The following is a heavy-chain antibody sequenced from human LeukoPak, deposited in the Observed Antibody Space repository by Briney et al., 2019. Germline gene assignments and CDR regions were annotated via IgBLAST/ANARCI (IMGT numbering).Heavy chain of an antibody. J-gene: IGHJ4*02. CDR1: GYTFTSYA. D-gene: IGHD3-22*01. Sequence: ASVKVSCEASGYTFTSYAMNWVRQAPGQGLEWMGWINTNTGNPTYAQGFTGRFVFSLDTSVSTAYLQISSVKAEDTAVYYCARVYYYDSSGYYVAAGGHVDYWGQGTLVTVSS. CDR3: ARVYYYDSSGYYVAAGGHVDY. V-gene: IGHV7-4-1*02. CDR2: INTNTGNP.